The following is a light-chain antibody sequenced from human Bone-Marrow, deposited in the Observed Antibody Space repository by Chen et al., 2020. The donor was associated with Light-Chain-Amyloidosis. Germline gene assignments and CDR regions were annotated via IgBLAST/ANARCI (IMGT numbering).Light chain of an antibody. J-gene: IGLJ1*01. CDR3: SSYTITNTLV. CDR2: EVT. CDR1: SSDVGGDNH. Sequence: HSALTPPSSAFASPGQAITISSAATSSDVGGDNHVSWYQQHPDKAPKLMTYEVTTRRSWVPDRFSGSKSDNTASLTISGLQAEDEADYFCSSYTITNTLVFGSGTRVTVL. V-gene: IGLV2-14*01.